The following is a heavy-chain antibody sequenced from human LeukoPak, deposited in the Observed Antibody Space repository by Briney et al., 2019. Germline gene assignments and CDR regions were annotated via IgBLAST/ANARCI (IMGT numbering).Heavy chain of an antibody. J-gene: IGHJ3*02. D-gene: IGHD2-8*01. V-gene: IGHV3-53*01. CDR1: GFXVSSNY. CDR2: IYTGGTT. CDR3: AGGTTNTKGAFDM. Sequence: GGSLRLSCAASGFXVSSNYISWVRQAPGKGLEWVSIIYTGGTTYYADSVKGRFTISRDNSKNTVYLQMNSLRAEDTAVYYCAGGTTNTKGAFDMWGQGTMVTVSS.